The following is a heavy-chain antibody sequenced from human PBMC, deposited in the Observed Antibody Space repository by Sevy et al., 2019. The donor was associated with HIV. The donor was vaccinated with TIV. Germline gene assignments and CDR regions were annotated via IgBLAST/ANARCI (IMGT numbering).Heavy chain of an antibody. J-gene: IGHJ4*01. Sequence: SENLSLTCIVSGASITTNYWSWIRQPAGKGLELIGRIYNRGNTDYNPNYNPSLESRVSMSIDTSKNQFSLNLSSVTVADTAVYYCARAVFSPSGTYYFDYWGHGTLVTVSS. D-gene: IGHD5-12*01. CDR2: IYNRGNTDYNP. V-gene: IGHV4-4*07. CDR1: GASITTNY. CDR3: ARAVFSPSGTYYFDY.